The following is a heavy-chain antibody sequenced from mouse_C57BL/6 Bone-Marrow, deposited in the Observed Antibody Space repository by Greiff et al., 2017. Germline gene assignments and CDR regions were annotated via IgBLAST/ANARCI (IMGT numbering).Heavy chain of an antibody. CDR2: IAPSDSYT. CDR3: ARGYDYEDY. D-gene: IGHD2-4*01. V-gene: IGHV1-59*01. J-gene: IGHJ2*01. Sequence: QVQLQQPGAELVRPGPSVKLSCKASGYTFTSYWMHWVKQRPGQGLEWIGVIAPSDSYTNYNQKFKGKATLTVDTSSSTAYMQLSSLTSEDSAVYYCARGYDYEDYWGQGTTLTVSS. CDR1: GYTFTSYW.